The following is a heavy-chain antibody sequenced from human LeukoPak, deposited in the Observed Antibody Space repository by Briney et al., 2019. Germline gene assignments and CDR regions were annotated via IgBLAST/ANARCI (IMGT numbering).Heavy chain of an antibody. J-gene: IGHJ4*02. CDR1: GFTFSSYA. V-gene: IGHV3-23*01. CDR2: IVGSGGTT. D-gene: IGHD1-26*01. Sequence: PGGSLRLSCAASGFTFSSYAMSWVRQAPGKGLEWVSGIVGSGGTTYYADSVKGRFTISRDNSKNTLYLQMNSLRAEDTAVYYCARDREGLGGATYDYWGQGTLVTVSS. CDR3: ARDREGLGGATYDY.